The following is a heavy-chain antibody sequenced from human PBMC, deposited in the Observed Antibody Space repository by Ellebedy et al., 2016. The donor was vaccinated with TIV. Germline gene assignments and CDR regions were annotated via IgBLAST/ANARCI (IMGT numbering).Heavy chain of an antibody. CDR2: SSYDGAYA. D-gene: IGHD2-8*01. CDR3: AKDRGSRDSVYPNGMDA. CDR1: GFTFRSFG. V-gene: IGHV3-30*18. J-gene: IGHJ6*02. Sequence: GESLKISCKASGFTFRSFGMHWVRLSVGKGLEWVADSSYDGAYAHYADSVKGRFTCSRDNSKNTLYRQMNSLSAEDTAVYFCAKDRGSRDSVYPNGMDAWGQGITVTVSS.